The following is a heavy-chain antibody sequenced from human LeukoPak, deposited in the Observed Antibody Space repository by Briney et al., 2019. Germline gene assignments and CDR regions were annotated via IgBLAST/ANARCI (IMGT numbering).Heavy chain of an antibody. CDR2: INPSGGST. CDR1: GYTFTRYF. CDR3: ARVGDGDTTSYNWFDP. D-gene: IGHD4-17*01. V-gene: IGHV1-46*01. Sequence: GASVKVSCKASGYTFTRYFMHWVRQAPGQGLEWMGIINPSGGSTSYAQNFQGRVTMTRDTSTSTVYMELSSLRSEDTAMYYCARVGDGDTTSYNWFDPWGQGTLVTVSS. J-gene: IGHJ5*02.